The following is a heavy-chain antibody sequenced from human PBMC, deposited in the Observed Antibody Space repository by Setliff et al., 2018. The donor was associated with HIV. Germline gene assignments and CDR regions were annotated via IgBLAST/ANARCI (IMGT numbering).Heavy chain of an antibody. D-gene: IGHD3-22*01. CDR3: ASRVYYYDSSGYLREEGFDP. Sequence: SETLSLTCTVSGGSISSSSYYWGWIRQPPGKGLEWIGNIYHSGSTYYNPSLKSRVTISVDTSKNQFSLKLSSVTAADAAVYYCASRVYYYDSSGYLREEGFDPWGQGTLVTVSS. CDR2: IYHSGST. J-gene: IGHJ5*02. CDR1: GGSISSSSYY. V-gene: IGHV4-39*01.